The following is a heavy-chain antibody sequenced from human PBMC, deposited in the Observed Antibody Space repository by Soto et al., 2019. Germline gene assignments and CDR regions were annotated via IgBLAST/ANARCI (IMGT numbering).Heavy chain of an antibody. V-gene: IGHV1-3*01. CDR3: ARGNLVSSGWYLNCVDS. Sequence: ALVNLSCTASGYTNPRYPMHWVRQAPGQRLEWMGWINAGNGNTKYSQKFQGRVTITRDTSASTAYMELSSLRSEDTAVYYCARGNLVSSGWYLNCVDSWGQGTLVTFSS. CDR1: GYTNPRYP. CDR2: INAGNGNT. D-gene: IGHD6-19*01. J-gene: IGHJ5*01.